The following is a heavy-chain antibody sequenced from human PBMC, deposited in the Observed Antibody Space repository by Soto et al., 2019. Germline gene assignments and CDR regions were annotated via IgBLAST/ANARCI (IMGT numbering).Heavy chain of an antibody. CDR2: VKSEGDGGTT. Sequence: EVQLVESGGGLVKPGGSLRLSCAASGITFTNAWMGWVRQAPGRGLEWVGRVKSEGDGGTTDYAAPVKGRFTISRDDSKHTPYLHMNLLKTEDTAVYFCTTFTTYWSSVRCSRVDPWGQGTLVTVSS. D-gene: IGHD2-2*01. CDR1: GITFTNAW. J-gene: IGHJ5*02. CDR3: TTFTTYWSSVRCSRVDP. V-gene: IGHV3-15*01.